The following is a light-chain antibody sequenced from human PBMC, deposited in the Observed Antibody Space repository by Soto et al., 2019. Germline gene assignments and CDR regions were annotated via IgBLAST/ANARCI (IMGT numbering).Light chain of an antibody. J-gene: IGKJ3*01. Sequence: DIQMTQSPSSLSASVGDRVTITCRASQSISSYLNWYQQKPGKAPKLLIYAASSLQSGVPSRFSGSGSGTDFTLTTSSLHPEDFATYYCQQSYSTPITFGPGTKVDIK. CDR3: QQSYSTPIT. CDR2: AAS. CDR1: QSISSY. V-gene: IGKV1-39*01.